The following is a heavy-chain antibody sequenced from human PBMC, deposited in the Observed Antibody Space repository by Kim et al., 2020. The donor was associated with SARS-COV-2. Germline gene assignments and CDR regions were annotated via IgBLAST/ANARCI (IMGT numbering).Heavy chain of an antibody. J-gene: IGHJ6*02. D-gene: IGHD2-15*01. CDR2: ISAYNGNT. Sequence: ASVKVSCKASGYTFTSYGISWVRQASGQGLEWMGWISAYNGNTNYAQKLQGRVTMTTDTSTSTAYMELRSLRSDDTAVYYCARGNPRIHYYYGMDVWGQGTTVTVSS. CDR1: GYTFTSYG. CDR3: ARGNPRIHYYYGMDV. V-gene: IGHV1-18*01.